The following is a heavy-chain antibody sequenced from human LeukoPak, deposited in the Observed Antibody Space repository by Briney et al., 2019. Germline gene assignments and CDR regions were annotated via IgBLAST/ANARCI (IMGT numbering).Heavy chain of an antibody. CDR1: GYSFTSYW. CDR2: IDPSDSYT. CDR3: ARLEGPAYCGGDCYYFDY. Sequence: GESLKISCKGSGYSFTSYWISWVRQMPGKGLEWMGRIDPSDSYTNYSPSFQGHVTTSADKSISTAYLQWSSLKASDTAMYYCARLEGPAYCGGDCYYFDYWGQGTLVTVSS. V-gene: IGHV5-10-1*01. J-gene: IGHJ4*02. D-gene: IGHD2-21*02.